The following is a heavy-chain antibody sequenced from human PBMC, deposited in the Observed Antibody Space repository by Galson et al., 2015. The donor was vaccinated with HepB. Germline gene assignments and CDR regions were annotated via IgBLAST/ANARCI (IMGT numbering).Heavy chain of an antibody. CDR3: AREGRKRSSGGSCYPCWFDP. CDR1: GDSVSSNSAA. D-gene: IGHD2-15*01. V-gene: IGHV6-1*01. J-gene: IGHJ5*02. Sequence: CAISGDSVSSNSAAWNWIRQSPLRGLEWLGGTYYRSKWYNDYAVSVKSRITINPDTSKNQFSLQLNSVTPEDTAVYYCAREGRKRSSGGSCYPCWFDPWGQGTLVTVS. CDR2: TYYRSKWYN.